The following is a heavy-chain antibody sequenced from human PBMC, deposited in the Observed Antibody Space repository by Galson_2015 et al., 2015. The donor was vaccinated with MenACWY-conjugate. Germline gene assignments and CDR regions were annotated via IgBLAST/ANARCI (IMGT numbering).Heavy chain of an antibody. Sequence: LRLSCAASGFTFGTYWMTWVRQAPGKGLEWVANMKYDGSEQYYVDSVRGRFTISRDNAKNSLYLQMDSLRPEDTAVYYCVRPIMTFAAVRSLDNWGQGTVVTVSS. CDR2: MKYDGSEQ. CDR1: GFTFGTYW. J-gene: IGHJ4*02. V-gene: IGHV3-7*01. D-gene: IGHD3-10*01. CDR3: VRPIMTFAAVRSLDN.